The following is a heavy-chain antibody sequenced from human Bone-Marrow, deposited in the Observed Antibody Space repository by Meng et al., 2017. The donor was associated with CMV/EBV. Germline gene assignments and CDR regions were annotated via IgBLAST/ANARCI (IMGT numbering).Heavy chain of an antibody. Sequence: KATGYTFTGYYMHWGRQAPGQGLEWMGWINPNSGGTNYAQNFQGRVTMIRDTSISTAYMELSRLRSDDTAVYYCARGFGYSYGNFEYWGQGTLVTVSS. D-gene: IGHD5-18*01. V-gene: IGHV1-2*02. J-gene: IGHJ4*02. CDR2: INPNSGGT. CDR3: ARGFGYSYGNFEY. CDR1: GYTFTGYY.